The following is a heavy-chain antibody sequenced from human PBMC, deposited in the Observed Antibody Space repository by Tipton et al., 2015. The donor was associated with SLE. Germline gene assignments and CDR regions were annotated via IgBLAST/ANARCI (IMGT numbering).Heavy chain of an antibody. CDR3: ARQAVAGQPFDY. J-gene: IGHJ4*01. V-gene: IGHV5-51*01. D-gene: IGHD6-19*01. CDR1: GYSFSNYW. Sequence: QSGPEVKKPGESLKISCKGSGYSFSNYWIGWVRQMPGKGLEWMGIISPRDSDIRESPSFQGQVTMSVDKSISTAYLQWTSLRASDTAMYYCARQAVAGQPFDYWGQGTLVTVSS. CDR2: ISPRDSDI.